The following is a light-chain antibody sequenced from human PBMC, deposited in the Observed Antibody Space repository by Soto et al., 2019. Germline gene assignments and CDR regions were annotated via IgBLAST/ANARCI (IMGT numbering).Light chain of an antibody. CDR1: QSISSW. J-gene: IGKJ3*01. V-gene: IGKV1-5*01. CDR3: QQYNSYPS. Sequence: DIQMTQSPSTLSASVGDRVTITCRASQSISSWLAWYQQKPGKAPKLLIYDASSLESGVPSRFSGSGSGTEFTLTISSLQPDDFPTYYCQQYNSYPSFGPGTKVDIK. CDR2: DAS.